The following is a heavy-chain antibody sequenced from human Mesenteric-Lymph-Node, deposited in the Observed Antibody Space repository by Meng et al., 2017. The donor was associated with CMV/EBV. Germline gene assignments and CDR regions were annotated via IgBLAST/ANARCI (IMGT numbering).Heavy chain of an antibody. Sequence: ASVKVSCKASGYTFTGYYMHWVRQAPGQGLEWMGWINPNSGGTNYAQKFQGRVTMTRDTSISIAYMELSRLRSDDTAVYYCARAPYYYDSSGPNWFDPWGQGTLVTVSS. CDR1: GYTFTGYY. CDR2: INPNSGGT. V-gene: IGHV1-2*02. D-gene: IGHD3-22*01. J-gene: IGHJ5*02. CDR3: ARAPYYYDSSGPNWFDP.